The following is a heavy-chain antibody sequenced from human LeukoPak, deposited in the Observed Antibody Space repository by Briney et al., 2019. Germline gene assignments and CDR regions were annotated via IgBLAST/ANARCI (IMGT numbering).Heavy chain of an antibody. V-gene: IGHV4-34*01. J-gene: IGHJ4*02. CDR1: GGSFSGYY. CDR2: INHSGST. D-gene: IGHD3-22*01. Sequence: SETLSLTCAVYGGSFSGYYWSWIRQPPGKGLEWIGEINHSGSTNYNPSLKSRVTISVDTSKNQFSLKLSSVTAADTAVYYCASESSGYCRGPFDYWGQGTLVTVSS. CDR3: ASESSGYCRGPFDY.